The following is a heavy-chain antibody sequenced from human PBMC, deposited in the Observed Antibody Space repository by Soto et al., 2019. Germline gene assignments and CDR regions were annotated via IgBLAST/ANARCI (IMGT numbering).Heavy chain of an antibody. V-gene: IGHV3-23*01. Sequence: GGSLRLSCAASGFTFSSYTMSWVRQAPGKGLEWVSAISGSGGSTYYADSVKGRFTISRDNSKNTLYLQMNSLRAEDTAVYYCAKVGDYTFYYFDYWGQGTLVTVSS. CDR2: ISGSGGST. J-gene: IGHJ4*02. D-gene: IGHD4-17*01. CDR3: AKVGDYTFYYFDY. CDR1: GFTFSSYT.